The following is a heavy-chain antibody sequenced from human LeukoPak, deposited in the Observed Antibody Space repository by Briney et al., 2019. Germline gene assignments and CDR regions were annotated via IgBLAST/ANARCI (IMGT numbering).Heavy chain of an antibody. J-gene: IGHJ4*02. D-gene: IGHD4-11*01. CDR1: GFTFSSYS. CDR2: ISSSSSYI. Sequence: GGSLRLSCAASGFTFSSYSMNWVRQAPGKGLEWVSSISSSSSYIYYADSVKGRFTISRDNSKNTLYLQMNSLRAEDTAVYYCASNYSDYVVKDYWGQGTLVTVSS. CDR3: ASNYSDYVVKDY. V-gene: IGHV3-21*01.